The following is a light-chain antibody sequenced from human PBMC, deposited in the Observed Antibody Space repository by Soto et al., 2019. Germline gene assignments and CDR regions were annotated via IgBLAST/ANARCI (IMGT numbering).Light chain of an antibody. CDR2: DAS. V-gene: IGKV1-5*01. J-gene: IGKJ1*01. Sequence: DIQMTQSPSTLSASVGDRVTITCRASQSIGDWLAWYQQKPGNAPKFLIYDASTLQSGVPSRFSGSGSGTEFTLTISSLQPDDSATYYCQQYKSRRTFGQGTTGDIK. CDR1: QSIGDW. CDR3: QQYKSRRT.